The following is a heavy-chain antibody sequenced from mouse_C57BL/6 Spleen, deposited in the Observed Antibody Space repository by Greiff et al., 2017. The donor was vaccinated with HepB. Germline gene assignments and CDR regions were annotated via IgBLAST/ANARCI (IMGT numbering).Heavy chain of an antibody. V-gene: IGHV5-4*01. CDR1: GFTFSSYA. D-gene: IGHD1-1*01. CDR3: AREDYYGSSSFDY. Sequence: DVMLVESGGGLVKPGGSLKLSCAASGFTFSSYAMSWVRQTPEKRLEWVATISDGGSYTYYPDNVKGRFTISRDNAKNNLYLQMSHLKSEDTAMYYCAREDYYGSSSFDYWGQGTTLTVSS. CDR2: ISDGGSYT. J-gene: IGHJ2*01.